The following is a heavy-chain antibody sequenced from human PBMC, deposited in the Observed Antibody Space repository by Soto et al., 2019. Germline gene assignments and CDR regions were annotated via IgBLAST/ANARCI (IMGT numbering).Heavy chain of an antibody. J-gene: IGHJ2*01. CDR2: IRNKLNSHTT. V-gene: IGHV3-72*01. CDR3: ARSSYDPRGYSGYFDL. Sequence: EVQLVESGGGLVQPGGSLRLSCAASGFTFSDHYMDWVRQAPGKGLEWVGLIRNKLNSHTTEYAASVKGRFTISRDDSKTSLFLQMNSLRTEDTAVYYCARSSYDPRGYSGYFDLWGRGALVTVSS. D-gene: IGHD3-22*01. CDR1: GFTFSDHY.